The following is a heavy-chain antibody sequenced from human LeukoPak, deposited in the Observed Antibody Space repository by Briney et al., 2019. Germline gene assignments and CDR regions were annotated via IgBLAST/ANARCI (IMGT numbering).Heavy chain of an antibody. CDR2: IWYDGSNK. Sequence: PGRSLRLFCAASGFTFSSYGMHWVRQAPGKGLEWVAVIWYDGSNKYYADSVKGRFTISRDNSKNTLYLQMNSLRAEDTAVYYCAREGGYSYGYIYYYYYGMDVWGQGTTVTVSS. CDR3: AREGGYSYGYIYYYYYGMDV. J-gene: IGHJ6*02. CDR1: GFTFSSYG. D-gene: IGHD5-18*01. V-gene: IGHV3-33*01.